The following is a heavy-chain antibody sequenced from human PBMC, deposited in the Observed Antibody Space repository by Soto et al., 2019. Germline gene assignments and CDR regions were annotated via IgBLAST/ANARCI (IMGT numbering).Heavy chain of an antibody. CDR1: GYTFTNYA. CDR2: ISAYNGDT. V-gene: IGHV1-18*01. D-gene: IGHD3-3*01. CDR3: ARDRPLDNDFWSDYFGMDV. Sequence: VASVKVSCKASGYTFTNYAITWVRQAPGQGLEWMGRISAYNGDTNHAQKLQDRVTMTTDTSTSTAFMELRSLRSDDTAVYYCARDRPLDNDFWSDYFGMDVWGQGTTVTVSS. J-gene: IGHJ6*02.